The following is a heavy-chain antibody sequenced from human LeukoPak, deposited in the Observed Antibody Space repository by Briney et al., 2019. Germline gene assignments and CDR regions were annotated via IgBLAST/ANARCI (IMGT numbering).Heavy chain of an antibody. D-gene: IGHD3-16*01. Sequence: PGGSLRLSCAASGFTFSRHWMSWVRQSPGKGLEWVSAISGSGDSTDYADSVKGRFTISRDNSKNTLHLQMSSLRAEDTAIYYCAKASITFGGVIVPWGQGTLVTVSS. CDR2: ISGSGDST. J-gene: IGHJ5*02. V-gene: IGHV3-23*01. CDR1: GFTFSRHW. CDR3: AKASITFGGVIVP.